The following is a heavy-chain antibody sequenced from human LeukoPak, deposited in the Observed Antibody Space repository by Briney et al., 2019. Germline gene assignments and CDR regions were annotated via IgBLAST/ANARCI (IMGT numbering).Heavy chain of an antibody. J-gene: IGHJ4*02. V-gene: IGHV3-30*18. D-gene: IGHD3-22*01. Sequence: GGSLRLSCAASGFTFSSYGMHWVRQAPGKGLEWVAVISYDGSYKYYADSVKGRFTISRDNSKNTLYLQMNSLRAEDTAAYYCAKGWRYYDSSGYYPLVDYWGQGTLVTVSS. CDR3: AKGWRYYDSSGYYPLVDY. CDR1: GFTFSSYG. CDR2: ISYDGSYK.